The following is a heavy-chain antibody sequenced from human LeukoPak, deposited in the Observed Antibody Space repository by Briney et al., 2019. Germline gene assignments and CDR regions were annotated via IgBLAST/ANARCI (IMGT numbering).Heavy chain of an antibody. J-gene: IGHJ6*03. D-gene: IGHD3-9*01. CDR2: IIPIFGTA. Sequence: GASVKVSCKASGGTFSSYTISWVRQAPGQGLEWMGGIIPIFGTANYAQKFQGRVTITTDESTSTAYMELSSLRSEDTAVYYWAREARYFDWLLSYYCYYMDVWGKGTTVTVSS. CDR1: GGTFSSYT. CDR3: AREARYFDWLLSYYCYYMDV. V-gene: IGHV1-69*05.